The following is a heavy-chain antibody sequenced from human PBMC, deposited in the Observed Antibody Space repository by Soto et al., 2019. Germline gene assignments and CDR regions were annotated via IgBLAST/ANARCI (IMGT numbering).Heavy chain of an antibody. V-gene: IGHV3-9*01. Sequence: LRLSCAASGFTFDDYAMHWVRQAPGKGLEWVSGISWNSGSIGYADSVKGRFTISRDNAKNSLYLQMNSLRAEDTALYYCAKDRGGNGNHFDYWGQGTLVTVSS. CDR1: GFTFDDYA. D-gene: IGHD1-20*01. CDR2: ISWNSGSI. J-gene: IGHJ4*02. CDR3: AKDRGGNGNHFDY.